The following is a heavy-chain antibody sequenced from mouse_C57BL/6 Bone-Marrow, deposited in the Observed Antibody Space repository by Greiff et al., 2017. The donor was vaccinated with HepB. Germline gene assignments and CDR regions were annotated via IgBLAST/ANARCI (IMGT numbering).Heavy chain of an antibody. CDR1: GYTFTSYW. CDR3: ARGVGPYWYFDV. Sequence: QVQLQQPGAELVKPGASVKMSCKASGYTFTSYWITWVKQRPGQGLEWIGDIYPGSGSTNYNEKFKSKATLTVDTSSSTAYMQLSSLTSEDSAVYYCARGVGPYWYFDVWGKGTTVTVSS. V-gene: IGHV1-55*01. J-gene: IGHJ1*03. CDR2: IYPGSGST. D-gene: IGHD4-1*01.